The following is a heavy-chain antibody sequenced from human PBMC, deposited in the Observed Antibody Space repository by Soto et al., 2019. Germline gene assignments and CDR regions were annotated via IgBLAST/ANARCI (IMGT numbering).Heavy chain of an antibody. J-gene: IGHJ4*02. V-gene: IGHV3-30*18. CDR2: ISYDGSNK. CDR1: GFTFSSYG. D-gene: IGHD3-3*01. Sequence: QVQLVESWGGVVQPGRSLRLSCAASGFTFSSYGMHWVRQAPGKGLEWVAVISYDGSNKYYADSVKGRFTISRVNSKNTLYLQMNSLRAEDTAVYYCAKAYYDFWSGYSELFDYWGQGTLVTVSS. CDR3: AKAYYDFWSGYSELFDY.